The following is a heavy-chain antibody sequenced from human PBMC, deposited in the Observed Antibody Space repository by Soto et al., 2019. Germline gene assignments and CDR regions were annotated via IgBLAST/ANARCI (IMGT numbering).Heavy chain of an antibody. CDR1: GFTVSSNY. V-gene: IGHV3-66*01. CDR2: IYSGGST. D-gene: IGHD3-9*01. Sequence: EVQLVESGGGLVQPGGSLRLSCAASGFTVSSNYMNWVRQAPGKGLEWVSVIYSGGSTYYADSVKGRFTISRDNSKNTLYLQMNSLRADDTAVYYCARDHYDILTGYYTPGAFDIWGQGTMVTVSS. J-gene: IGHJ3*02. CDR3: ARDHYDILTGYYTPGAFDI.